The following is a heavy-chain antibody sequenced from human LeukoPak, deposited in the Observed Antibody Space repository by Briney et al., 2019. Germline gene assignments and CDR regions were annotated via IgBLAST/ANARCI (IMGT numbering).Heavy chain of an antibody. Sequence: ASVKVSCKASGYTFTAYYMHWVRQSPGHRREWMGWINTNSGGTNYEQKFQGRVTMTRDTSISTAYMELSRLRADDTAVYYCAMLDTRGDGYKYYPPYWGQGTLVTVSS. CDR2: INTNSGGT. V-gene: IGHV1-2*02. CDR3: AMLDTRGDGYKYYPPY. J-gene: IGHJ4*02. CDR1: GYTFTAYY. D-gene: IGHD5-24*01.